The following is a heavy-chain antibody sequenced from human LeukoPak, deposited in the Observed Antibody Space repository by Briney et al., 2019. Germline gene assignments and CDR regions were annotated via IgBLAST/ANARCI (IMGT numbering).Heavy chain of an antibody. CDR2: INTDGSST. Sequence: GGSLRLSCAASGFTFSSYWMHWVRQAPGKGLVWVSRINTDGSSTSYADSVKGRFTISRDNAKNTLYLQMNSLRAEDTAVYYCARDGIAPDAFDIWGQGTMVTVSS. V-gene: IGHV3-74*01. CDR3: ARDGIAPDAFDI. CDR1: GFTFSSYW. D-gene: IGHD1-26*01. J-gene: IGHJ3*02.